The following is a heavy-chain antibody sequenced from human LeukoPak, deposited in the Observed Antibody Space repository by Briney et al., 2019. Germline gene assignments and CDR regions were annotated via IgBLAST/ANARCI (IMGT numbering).Heavy chain of an antibody. J-gene: IGHJ4*02. CDR3: ARDQAGYNYDY. D-gene: IGHD5-24*01. Sequence: ASVKVSCKASEYTFTGDYVHWVRQAPGQGLEWMGWINPNSGGTNYAQNFQGRVTMTRDTSINTAYMELSRLTSDDTTVYYCARDQAGYNYDYWGQETLVTVSS. CDR1: EYTFTGDY. V-gene: IGHV1-2*02. CDR2: INPNSGGT.